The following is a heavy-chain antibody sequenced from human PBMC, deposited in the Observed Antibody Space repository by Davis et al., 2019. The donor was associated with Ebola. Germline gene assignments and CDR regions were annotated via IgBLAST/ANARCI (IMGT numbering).Heavy chain of an antibody. CDR3: ARAHFGSGSYYDY. D-gene: IGHD3-10*01. J-gene: IGHJ4*02. CDR2: IGTVGDT. V-gene: IGHV3-13*01. Sequence: PGGSLRLSCSASGFTFSRYDMHWVRQATGKGLEWVSAIGTVGDTYYPGSVKGRFTISRENAKNSLYLQMNSLRAGDTAVYYCARAHFGSGSYYDYWGQGTLVTVSS. CDR1: GFTFSRYD.